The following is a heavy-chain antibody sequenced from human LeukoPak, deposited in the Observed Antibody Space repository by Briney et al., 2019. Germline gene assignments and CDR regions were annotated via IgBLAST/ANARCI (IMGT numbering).Heavy chain of an antibody. V-gene: IGHV4-59*01. CDR2: IHHRGST. D-gene: IGHD6-13*01. Sequence: SETLSLTCTVSGGSISSNYWTWIRQPPGKGLEWIGYIHHRGSTYYNPSLTSRVTISVDTSKNQFSLKLSSVTAADTAVFYCARRTQYSSSWYYFDYWGQGILVTVSS. CDR1: GGSISSNY. CDR3: ARRTQYSSSWYYFDY. J-gene: IGHJ4*02.